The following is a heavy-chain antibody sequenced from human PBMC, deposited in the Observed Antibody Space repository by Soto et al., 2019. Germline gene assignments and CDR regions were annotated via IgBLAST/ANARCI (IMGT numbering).Heavy chain of an antibody. V-gene: IGHV3-23*01. J-gene: IGHJ6*02. D-gene: IGHD3-22*01. CDR1: GFTFSSYA. CDR3: AKDPYYYDTSEMDV. CDR2: IGGSGGST. Sequence: VGSLRISCAASGFTFSSYAMSWVRQAPGKGLEWVSAIGGSGGSTYYADSVKGRFTISRDNSKNTLFLQMNSLRAEDTAVYYCAKDPYYYDTSEMDVWGQGTTVTV.